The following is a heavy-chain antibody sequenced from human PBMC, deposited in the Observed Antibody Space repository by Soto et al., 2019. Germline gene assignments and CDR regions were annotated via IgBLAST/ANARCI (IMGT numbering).Heavy chain of an antibody. CDR3: ARVFSGYSSSWVDFDY. D-gene: IGHD6-13*01. Sequence: GASVKVSCKASGYTFTSYDINWVRQATGQGLEWMGWMNPNSGNTGYAQKFQGRVTMTRNTSISTAYMELSSLRSEDTAVYYCARVFSGYSSSWVDFDYWGQGTLVTVS. CDR1: GYTFTSYD. CDR2: MNPNSGNT. J-gene: IGHJ4*02. V-gene: IGHV1-8*01.